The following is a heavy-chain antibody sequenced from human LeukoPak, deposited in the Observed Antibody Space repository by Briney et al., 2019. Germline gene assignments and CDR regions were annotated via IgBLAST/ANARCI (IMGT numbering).Heavy chain of an antibody. V-gene: IGHV4-38-2*02. D-gene: IGHD2-15*01. Sequence: SETLSLTCTVSGYSISSGFYWGWIRQPPGKGLEWIGSIYHSGSTYYNPSLESRVTISVDTSKNQFSLKVISVTAADTAVYYRARGVGYCSGGRCPFDYWGRGTQVTVSS. CDR3: ARGVGYCSGGRCPFDY. J-gene: IGHJ4*01. CDR1: GYSISSGFY. CDR2: IYHSGST.